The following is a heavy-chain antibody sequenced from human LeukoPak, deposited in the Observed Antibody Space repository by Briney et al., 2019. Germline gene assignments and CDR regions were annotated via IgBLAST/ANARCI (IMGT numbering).Heavy chain of an antibody. V-gene: IGHV4-4*02. CDR2: IYHSGST. CDR1: GGSISSSNW. J-gene: IGHJ6*03. D-gene: IGHD6-6*01. CDR3: ARVREVGSSSPYYYYYYMDV. Sequence: SETLSLTCAVSGGSISSSNWWSWVRQPPGKGLEWIGEIYHSGSTNYNPSLKSRVTISVDKSKNQFSLNLNSVTAADTAVYYCARVREVGSSSPYYYYYYMDVWGKGTTVTVSS.